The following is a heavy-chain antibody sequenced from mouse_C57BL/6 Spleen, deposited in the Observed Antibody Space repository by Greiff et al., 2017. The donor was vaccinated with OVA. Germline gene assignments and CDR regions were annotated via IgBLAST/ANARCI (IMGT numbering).Heavy chain of an antibody. V-gene: IGHV1-26*01. D-gene: IGHD2-1*01. CDR3: ASCLTATEGNYWYFDV. J-gene: IGHJ1*03. Sequence: EVKLQQSGPELVKPGASVKISCKASGYTFTDYYMNWVKQSHGKSLEWIGDIYPNNGGTSYNQKFKGKATLTVDKSSSTAYMELRSLTSEDSAVYDCASCLTATEGNYWYFDVWGTGTTVTVSS. CDR1: GYTFTDYY. CDR2: IYPNNGGT.